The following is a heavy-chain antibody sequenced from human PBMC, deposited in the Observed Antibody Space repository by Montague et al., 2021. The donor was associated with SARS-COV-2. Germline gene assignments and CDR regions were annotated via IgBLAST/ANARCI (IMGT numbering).Heavy chain of an antibody. CDR3: ASPTYYYDSSGSDAFDI. J-gene: IGHJ3*02. Sequence: SETLSLTCTASGGPISSYYWSWIRQPPGKALEWIGYIYYSGSTNYNPSLNSRVTISVDTSKNQFSLKLSSVAAADTAVYYCASPTYYYDSSGSDAFDIWGQGTMVTISS. CDR1: GGPISSYY. D-gene: IGHD3-22*01. V-gene: IGHV4-59*08. CDR2: IYYSGST.